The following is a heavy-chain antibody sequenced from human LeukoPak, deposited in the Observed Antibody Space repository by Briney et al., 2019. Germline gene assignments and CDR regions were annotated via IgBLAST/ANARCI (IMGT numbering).Heavy chain of an antibody. J-gene: IGHJ4*02. V-gene: IGHV3-30*18. CDR2: ISYDGSNK. D-gene: IGHD4-17*01. Sequence: GGSLRLSCAASGFTFSSYGMHWVRQAPGKGLEWVAVISYDGSNKYYADSVKGRFTISRDNSKNTLYLQMNSLRAEDTAVHYCAKDPPSTVTGDYFDYWGQGTLVTVSS. CDR1: GFTFSSYG. CDR3: AKDPPSTVTGDYFDY.